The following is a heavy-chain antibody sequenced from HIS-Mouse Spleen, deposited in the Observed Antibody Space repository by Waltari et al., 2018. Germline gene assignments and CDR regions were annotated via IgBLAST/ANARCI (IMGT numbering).Heavy chain of an antibody. Sequence: QLQLQESGPGLVKPSETLSLTCTVSGGSISSYYWSWIRQPAGKGLEWIGRIYTSGSTNYNPALKSRVTMSVDTSKNQFSLKLSSVTAADTAVYYCARDFHDFWSGYYGGDKKHDAFDIWGQGTM. V-gene: IGHV4-4*07. J-gene: IGHJ3*02. CDR1: GGSISSYY. D-gene: IGHD3-3*01. CDR2: IYTSGST. CDR3: ARDFHDFWSGYYGGDKKHDAFDI.